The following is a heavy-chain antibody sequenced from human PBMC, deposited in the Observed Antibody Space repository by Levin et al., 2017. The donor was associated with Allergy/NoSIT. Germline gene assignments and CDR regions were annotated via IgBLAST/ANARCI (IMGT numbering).Heavy chain of an antibody. CDR1: GYSFGSFD. V-gene: IGHV1-8*01. Sequence: ASVKVSCKASGYSFGSFDINWVRQATGQGLQWMGWMNPKSGDTDYAQIFQGRISMTRNTSTTTAYMELTSLTFDDSAVYYCARGGPRPECSGGRGSYFDRWGRGTLVTVSS. CDR3: ARGGPRPECSGGRGSYFDR. CDR2: MNPKSGDT. J-gene: IGHJ2*01. D-gene: IGHD2-15*01.